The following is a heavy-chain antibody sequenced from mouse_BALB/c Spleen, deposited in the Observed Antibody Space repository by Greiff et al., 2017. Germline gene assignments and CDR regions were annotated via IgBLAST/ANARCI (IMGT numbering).Heavy chain of an antibody. CDR3: ARGGLWLRPDY. CDR1: GFNIKDTY. D-gene: IGHD2-2*01. CDR2: IDPANGNT. V-gene: IGHV14-3*02. J-gene: IGHJ2*01. Sequence: EVKLQESGAELVKPGASVKLSCTASGFNIKDTYMHWVKQRPEQGLEWIGRIDPANGNTKYDPKFQGKATITADTSSNTAYLQLSSLTSEDTAVYYCARGGLWLRPDYWGQGTTLTVSS.